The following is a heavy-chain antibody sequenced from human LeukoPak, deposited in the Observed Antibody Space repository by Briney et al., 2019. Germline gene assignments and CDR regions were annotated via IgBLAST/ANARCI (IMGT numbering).Heavy chain of an antibody. CDR2: IKQDGSEK. CDR3: ARGGRHQDY. V-gene: IGHV3-7*01. Sequence: SGGSLRLSCAASGFTFSSYAMSWVRQAPGKGLEWVANIKQDGSEKYYVDSVKGRFTISRDNAKNSLYLQMNSLRAEDTAVYYCARGGRHQDYWGQGTLVTVSS. J-gene: IGHJ4*02. CDR1: GFTFSSYA.